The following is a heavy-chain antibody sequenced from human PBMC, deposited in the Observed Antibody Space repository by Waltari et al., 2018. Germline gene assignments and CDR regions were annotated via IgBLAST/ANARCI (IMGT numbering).Heavy chain of an antibody. CDR2: IITILGIA. CDR3: ARVKDTAMVTWGNFDY. Sequence: VQLVQSGAEVKKPGSSVKVSCKASGGPFSSYTISWVRPAPGQGLEWMGRIITILGIANYAQKFQGRGTITADKSTSTAYMELSSLRSEDTAVYYCARVKDTAMVTWGNFDYWGQGTLVTVSS. CDR1: GGPFSSYT. J-gene: IGHJ4*02. D-gene: IGHD5-18*01. V-gene: IGHV1-69*02.